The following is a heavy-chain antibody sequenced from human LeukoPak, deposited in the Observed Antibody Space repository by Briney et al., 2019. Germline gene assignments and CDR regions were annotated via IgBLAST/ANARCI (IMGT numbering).Heavy chain of an antibody. J-gene: IGHJ4*02. CDR1: GGSISSGNYY. D-gene: IGHD3-22*01. V-gene: IGHV4-61*02. Sequence: SQTLSLTCTVSGGSISSGNYYWSWIRQPAGKGLEWIGRIYSSGSTNHNPSLKSRVTISVDTSKNQFSLKLSSVTAADTAVYYCARGGSYYERSGYYEFLDYWGQGTLATVSS. CDR2: IYSSGST. CDR3: ARGGSYYERSGYYEFLDY.